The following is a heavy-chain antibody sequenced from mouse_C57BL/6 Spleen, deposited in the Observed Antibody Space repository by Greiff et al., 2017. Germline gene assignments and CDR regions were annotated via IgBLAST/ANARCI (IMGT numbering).Heavy chain of an antibody. Sequence: QVQLKESGPELVKPGASVKLSCKASGYTFTSYDINWVKQRPGQGLEWIGWIYPRDGSTKYNEKFKGKATLTIDPSSSTAYMELHSLTSEDSAVYFCARRGYYDYDDYAMDYWGQGTSVTVSS. CDR3: ARRGYYDYDDYAMDY. CDR2: IYPRDGST. CDR1: GYTFTSYD. V-gene: IGHV1-85*01. J-gene: IGHJ4*01. D-gene: IGHD2-4*01.